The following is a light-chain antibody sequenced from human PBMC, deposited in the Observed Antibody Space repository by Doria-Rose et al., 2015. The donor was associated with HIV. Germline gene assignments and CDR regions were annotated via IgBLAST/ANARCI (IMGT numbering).Light chain of an antibody. CDR3: HQYGTPWT. J-gene: IGKJ1*01. Sequence: EIVMTQSPGTLSLSPGARATLSCRASQSFSSTYLDWYQQTPGQAPSLLIYDGSTSATGIQDRFSASGSGTDFTLTINRLEPEDFALYYCHQYGTPWTFGQGTKVEI. V-gene: IGKV3-20*01. CDR2: DGS. CDR1: QSFSSTY.